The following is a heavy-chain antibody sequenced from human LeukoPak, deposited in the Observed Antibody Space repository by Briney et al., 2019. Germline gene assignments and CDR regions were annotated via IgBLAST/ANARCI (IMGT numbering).Heavy chain of an antibody. D-gene: IGHD3-3*01. V-gene: IGHV3-33*08. CDR2: IWYDGSNK. Sequence: GSLRLSCAASGFTFSSYGMHWVRQAPGKGLEWVAVIWYDGSNKYYADSVKGRFTISRDNSKNTLYLQMNSLRAEDTAVYYCARDGAIFGVGDVWGQGTTVTVSS. CDR3: ARDGAIFGVGDV. J-gene: IGHJ6*02. CDR1: GFTFSSYG.